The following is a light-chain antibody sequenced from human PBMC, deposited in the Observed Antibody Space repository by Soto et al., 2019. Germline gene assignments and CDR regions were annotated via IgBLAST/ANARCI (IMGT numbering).Light chain of an antibody. CDR2: AAS. CDR1: QGITSD. CDR3: LQYNSYPWT. J-gene: IGKJ1*01. V-gene: IGKV1-17*01. Sequence: DLQMTQSPSSLSASVGDRVTITCRASQGITSDLGWYQQKPGKAPQRVIYAASSLHSGVPSRFSGSGSGTEFTLAISSLQPEDFATYYCLQYNSYPWTFGQGTKVEIK.